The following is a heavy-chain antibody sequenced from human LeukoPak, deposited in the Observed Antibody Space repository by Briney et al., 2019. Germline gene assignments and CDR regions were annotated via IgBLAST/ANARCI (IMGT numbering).Heavy chain of an antibody. J-gene: IGHJ6*02. D-gene: IGHD3-22*01. Sequence: ASVKVSCKASGYTFTSYGISWVRQAPGQGLEWMGWISAYNGNTNYAQKLQGRVTMTTDTPTSTAYMELRSLRSDDTAVYYCARDSVTYYYDSSGYYRYYYYGMDVWGQGTTVTVSS. CDR2: ISAYNGNT. CDR1: GYTFTSYG. CDR3: ARDSVTYYYDSSGYYRYYYYGMDV. V-gene: IGHV1-18*01.